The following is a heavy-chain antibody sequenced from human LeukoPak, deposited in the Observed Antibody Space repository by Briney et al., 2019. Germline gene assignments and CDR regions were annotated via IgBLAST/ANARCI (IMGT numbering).Heavy chain of an antibody. CDR2: IDPNSGGT. J-gene: IGHJ4*02. V-gene: IGHV1-2*04. CDR3: ARDGGVTAIQFDY. CDR1: GYTFTGYY. Sequence: ASVKVSCKASGYTFTGYYMHWVRQAPGQGLEWMGWIDPNSGGTNYAQKFQGWVTMTRDTSISTAYMELSRLRSDGTAVYYCARDGGVTAIQFDYWGQGTLVTVSS. D-gene: IGHD2-21*02.